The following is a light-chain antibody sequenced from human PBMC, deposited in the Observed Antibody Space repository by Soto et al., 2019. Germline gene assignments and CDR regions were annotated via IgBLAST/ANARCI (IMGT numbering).Light chain of an antibody. Sequence: EIVLTQSPATLSLSPGERATLSRRASQSVGNNLAWYQQKPGQAPGLLIYEASTRATGIPARFSGSGSGTDFTLTISSLEPEDFAVYYCQQHAHWPLTFGGGTKVEIK. CDR1: QSVGNN. V-gene: IGKV3-11*01. J-gene: IGKJ4*01. CDR2: EAS. CDR3: QQHAHWPLT.